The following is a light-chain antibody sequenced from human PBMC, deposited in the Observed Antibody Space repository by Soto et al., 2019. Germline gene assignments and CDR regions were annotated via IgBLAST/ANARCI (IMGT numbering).Light chain of an antibody. Sequence: EIVMTQSPATLSVSPGERATLSCRASQNILSNLAWYQQKPGQAPRLLIYGASTRATGIPARFSGSGSGTEFTLTISSLQSEDCEIYYCQQYNNWPITFGQGTRLEMK. CDR3: QQYNNWPIT. V-gene: IGKV3-15*01. CDR1: QNILSN. J-gene: IGKJ5*01. CDR2: GAS.